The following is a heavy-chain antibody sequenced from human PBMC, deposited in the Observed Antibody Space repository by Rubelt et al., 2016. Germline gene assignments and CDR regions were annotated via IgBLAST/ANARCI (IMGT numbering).Heavy chain of an antibody. CDR2: ISAYNGNT. D-gene: IGHD3-10*01. V-gene: IGHV1-18*01. J-gene: IGHJ4*02. CDR1: GGTFSSYA. CDR3: VGGEPADY. Sequence: QVQLVQSGAEVKKPGSSVKVSCKASGGTFSSYATSWVRQAPGQGLEWMGGISAYNGNTNYAQKRQGRGTMTTDTATSTAYMELRSLRSDDTAVYYCVGGEPADYWGQGTLVTVSS.